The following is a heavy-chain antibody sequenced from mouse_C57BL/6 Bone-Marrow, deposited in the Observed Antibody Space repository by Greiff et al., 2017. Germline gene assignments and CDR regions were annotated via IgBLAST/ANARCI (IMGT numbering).Heavy chain of an antibody. V-gene: IGHV1-81*01. CDR3: ARPYGSSYWYFDV. J-gene: IGHJ1*03. D-gene: IGHD1-1*01. CDR1: GYTFTSYG. CDR2: IYPRSGNT. Sequence: QVTLKVSGAELARPGASVKLSCKASGYTFTSYGISWVKQRTGQGLEWIGEIYPRSGNTYYNEKFKGKATLTADKSSSTAYMELRSLTSEDSAVYFCARPYGSSYWYFDVWGTGTTVTVSS.